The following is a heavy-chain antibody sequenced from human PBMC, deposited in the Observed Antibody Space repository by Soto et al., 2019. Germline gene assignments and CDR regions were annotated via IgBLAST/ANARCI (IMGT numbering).Heavy chain of an antibody. CDR1: GGSIGSYD. D-gene: IGHD3-16*02. J-gene: IGHJ6*02. V-gene: IGHV4-59*01. CDR2: IDYRGTT. Sequence: PSETLSLTCSVSGGSIGSYDWSWVRRPPGKGLEWIGYIDYRGTTKYNPSLRSRVTMSVDTSKSRFSLRLTSVSAADTAVYYCARDRSRVHYGMDVWGLGTTVTVSS. CDR3: ARDRSRVHYGMDV.